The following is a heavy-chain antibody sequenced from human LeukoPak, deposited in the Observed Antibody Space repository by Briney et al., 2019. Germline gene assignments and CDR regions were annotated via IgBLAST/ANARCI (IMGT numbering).Heavy chain of an antibody. D-gene: IGHD2-2*01. CDR1: GGSISSYN. CDR2: IYTSGST. Sequence: SETLSLTCTVSGGSISSYNWSWIRQPAGKGLEWIGRIYTSGSTNYNPSLKSRVTMSVDTSKNQFSLKLSSVTAADTAVYYCARDLGCSSTSCSNWFDPWGQGTLVTVSS. J-gene: IGHJ5*02. V-gene: IGHV4-4*07. CDR3: ARDLGCSSTSCSNWFDP.